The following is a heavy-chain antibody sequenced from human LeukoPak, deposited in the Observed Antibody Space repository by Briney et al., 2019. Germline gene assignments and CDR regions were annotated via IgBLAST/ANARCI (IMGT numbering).Heavy chain of an antibody. CDR2: INHSGST. D-gene: IGHD3-3*01. J-gene: IGHJ4*02. CDR3: ASGREYYDFWSGYYLDY. CDR1: GGSFSGYY. Sequence: PSETPSLTCAVYGGSFSGYYWSWIRQPPGKGLEWIGEINHSGSTNYNPSLKSRVTISVDTSKNQFSLKLSSVTAADTAVYYCASGREYYDFWSGYYLDYWGQGTLVTVSS. V-gene: IGHV4-34*01.